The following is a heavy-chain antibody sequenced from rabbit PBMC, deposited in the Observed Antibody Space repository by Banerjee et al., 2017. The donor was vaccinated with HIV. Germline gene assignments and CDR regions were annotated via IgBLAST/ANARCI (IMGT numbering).Heavy chain of an antibody. Sequence: QEQLEESGGGLVKPEGSLTLTCKASGFDFSSNAICWVRQAPGKGLEWIACINSNTGNTVYASWAKGPFTISKTSSTTVTLQMTSLTAADTATYLCARDLAGVIGWNFDLWGPGTLVTVS. V-gene: IGHV1S45*01. J-gene: IGHJ4*01. CDR2: INSNTGNT. CDR1: GFDFSSNA. CDR3: ARDLAGVIGWNFDL. D-gene: IGHD4-1*01.